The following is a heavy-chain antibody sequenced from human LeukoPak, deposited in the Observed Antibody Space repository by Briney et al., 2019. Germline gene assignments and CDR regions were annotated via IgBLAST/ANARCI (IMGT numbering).Heavy chain of an antibody. Sequence: GGSLRLSCSASGFTFGSYGMHWVRQAPGKGLEWVGVISYDGSSKFYPDSVKGRFTISKDNPKNTLSLQMNSLRADDSAVYYCARPLYSGYTAFYYGMDVWGQGTTVTV. V-gene: IGHV3-30*03. CDR2: ISYDGSSK. D-gene: IGHD5-12*01. CDR1: GFTFGSYG. J-gene: IGHJ6*02. CDR3: ARPLYSGYTAFYYGMDV.